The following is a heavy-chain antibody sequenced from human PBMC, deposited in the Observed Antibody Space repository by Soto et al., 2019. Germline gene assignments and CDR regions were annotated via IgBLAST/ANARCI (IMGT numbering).Heavy chain of an antibody. V-gene: IGHV5-10-1*01. J-gene: IGHJ4*02. D-gene: IGHD2-15*01. Sequence: GESLKIDCKGSGDSFTSYWISWVRQMPGKGLEWMGRIDPSDSYTNYSPSFQGHVTISADKSISTAYLQWSSLKASDTAMYYCAGHSYPLYCSGGSCYSLSHYYFDYRGEGTLVTASS. CDR2: IDPSDSYT. CDR1: GDSFTSYW. CDR3: AGHSYPLYCSGGSCYSLSHYYFDY.